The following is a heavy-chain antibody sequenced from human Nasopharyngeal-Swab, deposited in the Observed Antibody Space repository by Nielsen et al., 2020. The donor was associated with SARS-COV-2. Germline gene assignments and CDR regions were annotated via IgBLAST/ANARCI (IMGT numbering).Heavy chain of an antibody. J-gene: IGHJ6*03. CDR2: TYYRSKWYN. V-gene: IGHV6-1*01. D-gene: IGHD4-17*01. Sequence: WIRQSPSRGLEWLGRTYYRSKWYNDYAVSVKSRITINPDTSKNQFSLHLNSVTPEDRAVYYCARARGAYGDYYYYYTDVWGKGTTVTVSS. CDR3: ARARGAYGDYYYYYTDV.